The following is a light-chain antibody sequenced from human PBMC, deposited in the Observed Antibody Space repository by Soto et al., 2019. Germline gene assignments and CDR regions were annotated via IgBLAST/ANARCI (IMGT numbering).Light chain of an antibody. CDR3: QKLNSAPPT. Sequence: DIQMTQSPSSVSASVGDRVTITCRASQGISSWLAWYQQKPGKAPKLLIYAASSLQSGVPPRFGASGSGTVSPLTTSSLHPYVFPTYYSQKLNSAPPTCCGG. CDR2: AAS. V-gene: IGKV1-12*01. J-gene: IGKJ4*01. CDR1: QGISSW.